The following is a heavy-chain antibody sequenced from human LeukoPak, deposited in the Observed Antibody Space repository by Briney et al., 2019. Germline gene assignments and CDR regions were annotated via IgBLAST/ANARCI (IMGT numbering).Heavy chain of an antibody. CDR3: ARGIDCSSTSCLYCSGGSCYPYFDY. CDR2: INHSGST. J-gene: IGHJ4*02. D-gene: IGHD2-15*01. Sequence: SETLSLTCAVYGGPFSGYYWSWIRQPPGKGLEWIGEINHSGSTNYNPSLKSRVTISVDTSKNQFSLKLSSVTAADTAVYYCARGIDCSSTSCLYCSGGSCYPYFDYWGQGTLVTVSS. V-gene: IGHV4-34*01. CDR1: GGPFSGYY.